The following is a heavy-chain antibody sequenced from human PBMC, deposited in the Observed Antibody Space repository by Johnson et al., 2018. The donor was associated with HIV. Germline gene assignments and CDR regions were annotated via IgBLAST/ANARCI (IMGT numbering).Heavy chain of an antibody. CDR3: ARDPYYDSSGIYVRLGAVDI. V-gene: IGHV3-53*01. D-gene: IGHD3-22*01. J-gene: IGHJ3*02. CDR1: GFSVRSNY. Sequence: VQLVESGGGLIQPGGSLRLSCAVSGFSVRSNYMSWVRQAPGKGLEWVSVIYSAGSTFYADSVKGRFTLSRDHSKNTLFLQMNSLGAEDTAVYYCARDPYYDSSGIYVRLGAVDIWGQGTMVTVSS. CDR2: IYSAGST.